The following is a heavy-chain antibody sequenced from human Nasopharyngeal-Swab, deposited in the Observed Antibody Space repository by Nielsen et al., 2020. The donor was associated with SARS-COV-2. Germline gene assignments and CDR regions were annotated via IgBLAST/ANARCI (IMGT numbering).Heavy chain of an antibody. CDR2: IYWDDDK. CDR3: ARSFEPLNYYYYMDV. D-gene: IGHD1-14*01. V-gene: IGHV2-5*02. CDR1: GFSLSTTGES. Sequence: SGPTLVKPTQTLTLTCTFSGFSLSTTGESVGWIRQPPGKALEWLALIYWDDDKPYSPSLKSRLTITKDTSKNQVVLTMTNMDPVDTATYFCARSFEPLNYYYYMDVWGKGTTVTVSS. J-gene: IGHJ6*03.